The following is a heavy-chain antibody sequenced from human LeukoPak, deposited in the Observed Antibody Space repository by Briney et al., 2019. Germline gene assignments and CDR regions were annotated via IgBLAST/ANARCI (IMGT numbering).Heavy chain of an antibody. V-gene: IGHV4-38-2*02. J-gene: IGHJ3*02. CDR2: IYHSGST. CDR3: AGGYNSAFDI. CDR1: GYSISSGYY. Sequence: SETLSLTCTVSGYSISSGYYWGWIRQPPGKGLEWIGSIYHSGSTYYNPSLKSRVTISVDTSKNQFSLKLSSVTAADTAVYYCAGGYNSAFDIWGQGTMVTVSS. D-gene: IGHD5-24*01.